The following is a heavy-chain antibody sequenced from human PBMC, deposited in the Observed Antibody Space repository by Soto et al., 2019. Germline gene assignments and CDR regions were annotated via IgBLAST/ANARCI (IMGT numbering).Heavy chain of an antibody. D-gene: IGHD3-22*01. CDR1: GFTFSSYA. CDR3: ARGVYDSSGYYRLDY. CDR2: MSYDGSAK. V-gene: IGHV3-30*07. Sequence: GGSLRLSCAASGFTFSSYAMHWVRQAPGKGLEWVAFMSYDGSAKFLADSVKGRFTISRENAKNSLYLQMNSLRAGDTAVYYCARGVYDSSGYYRLDYWGQGTLVTVSS. J-gene: IGHJ4*02.